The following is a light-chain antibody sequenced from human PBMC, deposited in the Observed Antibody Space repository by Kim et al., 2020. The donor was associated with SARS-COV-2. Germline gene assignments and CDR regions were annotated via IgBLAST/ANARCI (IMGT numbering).Light chain of an antibody. J-gene: IGKJ4*01. CDR1: QSVSSN. Sequence: EIVMTQSPATLSVSPGERATLSCRASQSVSSNLAWYQQKPGQAPRLLIYGASTRATGIPARFSGSGSGTEFTLTISSLQSEDFAVYYCQQYINWPPVTFGGGTKVDIK. V-gene: IGKV3D-15*01. CDR2: GAS. CDR3: QQYINWPPVT.